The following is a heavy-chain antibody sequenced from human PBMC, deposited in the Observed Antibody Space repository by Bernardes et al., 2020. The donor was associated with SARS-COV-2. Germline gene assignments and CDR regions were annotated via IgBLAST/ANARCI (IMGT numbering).Heavy chain of an antibody. J-gene: IGHJ4*02. V-gene: IGHV3-21*01. CDR2: ISSSGTYT. CDR3: ARDHQWPASYYFDY. CDR1: GFTFDIYS. D-gene: IGHD6-19*01. Sequence: GGSLRLSCAASGFTFDIYSINWVRQAPGKGLEWVAAISSSGTYTYYSDLVRGRFTISRDNAKNSLYLQMNSLRADDTAVYYCARDHQWPASYYFDYWGQGTLVTVSS.